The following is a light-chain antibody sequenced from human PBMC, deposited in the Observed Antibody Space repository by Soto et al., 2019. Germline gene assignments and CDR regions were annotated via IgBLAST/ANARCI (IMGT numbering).Light chain of an antibody. CDR3: CSCAGSVV. CDR2: EDS. Sequence: QSALTQPASVSGSPGQSLTISCTGTSSDVGSYNLVSWYQQHPGKAPKLMIYEDSKRPSWVSNRFSGSKSGNTASLTISGHQAEDESGSYSCSCAGSVVFGGGTKLTVL. V-gene: IGLV2-23*01. J-gene: IGLJ2*01. CDR1: SSDVGSYNL.